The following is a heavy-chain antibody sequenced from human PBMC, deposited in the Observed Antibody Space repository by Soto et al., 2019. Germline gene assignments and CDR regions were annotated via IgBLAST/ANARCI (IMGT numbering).Heavy chain of an antibody. D-gene: IGHD4-17*01. V-gene: IGHV1-69*13. CDR2: IIPIFGTA. CDR1: GGTFSSYA. Sequence: SVKVSCKASGGTFSSYAISWVRQAPGQGLEWMGGIIPIFGTANYAQKFQGRVTITADESTSTAYMELSSLRSEDTAVYYCARDHGTTVVAPEYCYYGMDVWGQGTTVTVSS. CDR3: ARDHGTTVVAPEYCYYGMDV. J-gene: IGHJ6*02.